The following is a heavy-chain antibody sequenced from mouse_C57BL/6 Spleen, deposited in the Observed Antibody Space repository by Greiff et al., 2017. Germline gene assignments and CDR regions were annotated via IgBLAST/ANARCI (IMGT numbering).Heavy chain of an antibody. CDR2: IDPEDGDT. Sequence: VQLQQSGAELVRPGASVKLSCTASGFNIKDYYMHWVKQRPEQGLEWIGRIDPEDGDTEYAPKFQGKATMTADTSSNTAYLQLSSLTSEDTAVYYCTSDGSRREYFDVWGTGTTVTVSS. CDR3: TSDGSRREYFDV. D-gene: IGHD1-1*01. V-gene: IGHV14-1*01. J-gene: IGHJ1*03. CDR1: GFNIKDYY.